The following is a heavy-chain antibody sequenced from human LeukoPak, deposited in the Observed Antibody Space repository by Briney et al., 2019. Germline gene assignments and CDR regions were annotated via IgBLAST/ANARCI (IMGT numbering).Heavy chain of an antibody. CDR2: IDYSGYT. Sequence: SETLSLTCTVSGGSISSSIYYWDWIRQSPGRGLEWIGSIDYSGYTYYNPSLKSRVTISVDTSKTKFSLRLNSVTAADTAVYYCARSRTFGAVTIRGTGWFDPWGQGTLVTVSS. D-gene: IGHD3-3*01. V-gene: IGHV4-39*01. CDR1: GGSISSSIYY. CDR3: ARSRTFGAVTIRGTGWFDP. J-gene: IGHJ5*02.